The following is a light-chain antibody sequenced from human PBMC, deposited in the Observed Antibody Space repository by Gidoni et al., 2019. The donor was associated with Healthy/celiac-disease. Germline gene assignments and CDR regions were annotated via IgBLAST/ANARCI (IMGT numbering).Light chain of an antibody. J-gene: IGKJ3*01. V-gene: IGKV3-11*01. CDR2: DAS. CDR3: QQRSNWPPFT. Sequence: EIVLPQSPATLSLSPGERATLYCRASQSVSSYLAWYQQKPGQAPRLLIYDASNRATGIPARFSGSGSGTDFTLTISSLEPEDFAVYYCQQRSNWPPFTFGPGTKVDIK. CDR1: QSVSSY.